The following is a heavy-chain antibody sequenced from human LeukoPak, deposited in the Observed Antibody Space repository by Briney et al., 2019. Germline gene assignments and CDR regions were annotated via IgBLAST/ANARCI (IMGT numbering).Heavy chain of an antibody. V-gene: IGHV4-34*01. CDR1: GGSISSYY. Sequence: SETLSLTCSVSGGSISSYYWNWIRQPPGKGLEWIGEINHSGSTNYNPSLKSRVTISVDTSKNQFSLKLSSVTAADTAVYYCARRAWVVVVPAARDFFDYWGQGTLVTVSS. CDR3: ARRAWVVVVPAARDFFDY. CDR2: INHSGST. D-gene: IGHD2-2*01. J-gene: IGHJ4*02.